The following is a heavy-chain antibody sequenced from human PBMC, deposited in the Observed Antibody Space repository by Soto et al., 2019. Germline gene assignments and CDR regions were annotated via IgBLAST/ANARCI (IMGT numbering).Heavy chain of an antibody. Sequence: TLSLTCTVSGGSISSGAYSWSWIRQSPGKGLEWLGFIYQSGNTYYSPSLQSRVTISVDTSKNQFSLKLSSVTAADTAVYYCAADSYRLYYFDYWGKGTLVTVSS. V-gene: IGHV4-30-2*06. CDR1: GGSISSGAYS. J-gene: IGHJ4*02. CDR2: IYQSGNT. CDR3: AADSYRLYYFDY. D-gene: IGHD3-16*02.